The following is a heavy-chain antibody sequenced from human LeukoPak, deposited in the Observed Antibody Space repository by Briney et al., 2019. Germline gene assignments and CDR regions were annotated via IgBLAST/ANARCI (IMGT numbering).Heavy chain of an antibody. J-gene: IGHJ4*02. V-gene: IGHV3-7*01. CDR3: ARRAYSGSFFDY. CDR2: IKQDGSER. CDR1: GFTFITYW. D-gene: IGHD1-26*01. Sequence: TGGSLRLSCEVSGFTFITYWMSWVRQAPGKGLEWVANIKQDGSERYYVDSVKGRFTISRDNAKNSLYLQLNSLRAEDTAVYYCARRAYSGSFFDYWGQGTLVTVFS.